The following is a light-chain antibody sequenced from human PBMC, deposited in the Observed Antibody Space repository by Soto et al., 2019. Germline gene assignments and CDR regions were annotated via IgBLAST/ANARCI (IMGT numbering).Light chain of an antibody. J-gene: IGKJ5*01. V-gene: IGKV1-8*01. CDR3: QQCNATPLT. CDR2: AAS. Sequence: AIRMTQSPSSGSASTVDIVTITFLASQGISSYLAWYQQKPGKAPKLLIYAASTLQSGVPSRFSGSGYGTDFTLTITTLQPEDVGIYYCQQCNATPLTFGQGTRLEIK. CDR1: QGISSY.